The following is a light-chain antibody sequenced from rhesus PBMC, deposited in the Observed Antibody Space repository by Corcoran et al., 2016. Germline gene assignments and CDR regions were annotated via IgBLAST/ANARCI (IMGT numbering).Light chain of an antibody. V-gene: IGKV1-32*02. CDR3: QQGNSNPLT. CDR1: QGISSY. CDR2: YAN. Sequence: DIQMSQSPSSLSASVGDRVTITCRASQGISSYLNWYQQKPGKAPKLLIYYANSLASGFPSRFSGSGSGTYFTLTISSLQPEDFATYYCQQGNSNPLTFGGGTKVEIK. J-gene: IGKJ4*01.